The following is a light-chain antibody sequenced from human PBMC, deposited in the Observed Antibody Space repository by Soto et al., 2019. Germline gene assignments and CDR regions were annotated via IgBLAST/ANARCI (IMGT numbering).Light chain of an antibody. CDR3: QQYNSYST. V-gene: IGKV1-5*01. J-gene: IGKJ1*01. CDR1: HRITRW. CDR2: DAS. Sequence: DIQMSQSPSTLSASVGDRVTITCRASHRITRWLAWYQQKPGKAPNLLIFDASTLESGVPSRFSGSGSGTEFTLTISSLQPDDFATYYCQQYNSYSTFGQGTKVDIK.